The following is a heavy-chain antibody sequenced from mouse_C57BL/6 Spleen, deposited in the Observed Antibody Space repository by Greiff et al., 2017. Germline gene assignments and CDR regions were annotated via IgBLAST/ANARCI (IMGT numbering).Heavy chain of an antibody. CDR3: ARWGGYYVPWYFDV. J-gene: IGHJ1*03. CDR1: GYTFTSYW. CDR2: INPSNGGT. Sequence: QVQLKQPGTELVKPGASVKLSCKASGYTFTSYWMHWVKQRPGQGLEWIGNINPSNGGTNYNEKFKSKATLTVDKSSSTAYMQLSSLTSEDSAVYYCARWGGYYVPWYFDVWGTGTTVTVSS. D-gene: IGHD2-3*01. V-gene: IGHV1-53*01.